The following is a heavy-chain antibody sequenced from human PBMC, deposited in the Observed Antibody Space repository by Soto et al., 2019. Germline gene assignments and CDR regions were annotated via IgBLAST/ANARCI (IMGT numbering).Heavy chain of an antibody. J-gene: IGHJ6*03. V-gene: IGHV3-23*01. CDR2: ISGSGGST. CDR3: AKDRVYYYYYMDV. Sequence: EVQLLESGGGLVQPGGSLRLSCAASGFTFSSYAMSWVRQAPGKGLEWVSAISGSGGSTYYADSVKGRFTISRDNSKNTLYRQMNSLRAEDTAVYYCAKDRVYYYYYMDVWGKGTTVTVSS. CDR1: GFTFSSYA. D-gene: IGHD3-10*01.